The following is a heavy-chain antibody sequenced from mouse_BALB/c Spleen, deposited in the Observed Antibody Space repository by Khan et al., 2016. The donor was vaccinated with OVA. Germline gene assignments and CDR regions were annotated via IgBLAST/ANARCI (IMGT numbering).Heavy chain of an antibody. CDR3: AREGAYYRSDGWFSY. CDR2: INPSNGYT. D-gene: IGHD2-14*01. V-gene: IGHV1-4*01. J-gene: IGHJ3*01. CDR1: GYTFTTYT. Sequence: QVQLKESGAELARPGASVKMSCKASGYTFTTYTMHWVKQRPGQGLEWIGYINPSNGYTNYNQKFKDKSTLTADKSSSTAYMQLSSLTSDYSAVYDGAREGAYYRSDGWFSYWGQGTLVTVSA.